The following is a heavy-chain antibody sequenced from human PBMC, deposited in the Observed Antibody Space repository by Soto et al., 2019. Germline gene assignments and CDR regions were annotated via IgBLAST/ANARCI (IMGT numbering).Heavy chain of an antibody. CDR1: GFTFSSYA. Sequence: GGALRLSCAASGFTFSSYAMSWVRQARGKGLEWVSAISGSGGSTYYADSVKGRFTISRDNSKNTLYLQMNSLRAEDTAVYYCAKDRHIVVVTAIKDYWGQGTLVTVSS. D-gene: IGHD2-21*02. V-gene: IGHV3-23*01. CDR2: ISGSGGST. CDR3: AKDRHIVVVTAIKDY. J-gene: IGHJ4*02.